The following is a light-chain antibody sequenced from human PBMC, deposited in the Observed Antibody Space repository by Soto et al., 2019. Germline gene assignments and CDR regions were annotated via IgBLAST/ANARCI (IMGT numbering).Light chain of an antibody. CDR1: SSNIGDYNY. CDR3: ASYTTSNTFV. V-gene: IGLV2-14*01. Sequence: QSVLAQPASVSGSPGQSITISCTGASSNIGDYNYVSWYQQNQGKAPKLIIYHVSYRPSGVSDRFSASKSGNTASLTISRLRAEDEADYYCASYTTSNTFVFGTGTKVPS. J-gene: IGLJ1*01. CDR2: HVS.